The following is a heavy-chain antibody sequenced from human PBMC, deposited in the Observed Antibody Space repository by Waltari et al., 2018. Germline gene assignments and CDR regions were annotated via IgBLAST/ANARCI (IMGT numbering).Heavy chain of an antibody. J-gene: IGHJ5*02. CDR1: GGHISSYY. D-gene: IGHD1-26*01. CDR2: IYTSGST. Sequence: QVQLQESGPGMVKTSENLSLTCTVYGGHISSYYWSWIRQPAGKGLEWIGRIYTSGSTNYNPSLKSRVTMSVDTSKNQFSLKLSSVTAADTAVYYCAREYSGSYYWFDPWGQGTLVTVSS. CDR3: AREYSGSYYWFDP. V-gene: IGHV4-4*07.